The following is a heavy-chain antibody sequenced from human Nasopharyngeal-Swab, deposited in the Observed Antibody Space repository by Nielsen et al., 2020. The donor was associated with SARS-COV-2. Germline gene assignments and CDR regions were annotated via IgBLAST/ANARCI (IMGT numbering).Heavy chain of an antibody. J-gene: IGHJ3*02. CDR2: INWNSGSI. Sequence: SLKISCAASGFSFGDYAMHWVRQAPGKGLEWVSGINWNSGSIGYADSVKGRFTISRDNAKNSLYLQMNSPRADDTALYYCAKASSYFYGSGSSFGAFDIWGQGTMVTVSS. CDR3: AKASSYFYGSGSSFGAFDI. D-gene: IGHD3-10*01. V-gene: IGHV3-9*01. CDR1: GFSFGDYA.